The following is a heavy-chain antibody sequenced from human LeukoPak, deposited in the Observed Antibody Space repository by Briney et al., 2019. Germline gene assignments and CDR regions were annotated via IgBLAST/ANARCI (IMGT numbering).Heavy chain of an antibody. J-gene: IGHJ6*03. D-gene: IGHD3-3*02. V-gene: IGHV3-30*02. CDR3: AKEGLLDYYYYYMDV. CDR2: LRYDGSNK. Sequence: GGSLRLSCAASGFTFSSYGMHWVRQAPGKGLEWVAFLRYDGSNKYYADSVKGRFTISRDNSKNTLYLQMNSLRAEDTAVYYCAKEGLLDYYYYYMDVWGKGTTVIISS. CDR1: GFTFSSYG.